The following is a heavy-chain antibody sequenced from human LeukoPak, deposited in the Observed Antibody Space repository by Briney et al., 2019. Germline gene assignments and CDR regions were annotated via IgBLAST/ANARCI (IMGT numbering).Heavy chain of an antibody. Sequence: ASVKVSCKSSGYMFTSHGIHWLRQAPGQGLEWTGWISAQNGNTNYMQQFLGRVTMTRDTSASTAYMELRSLKSDDTAVYYCARESNGGYGFDYWGQGTPVTVAS. V-gene: IGHV1-18*01. J-gene: IGHJ4*02. D-gene: IGHD5-12*01. CDR2: ISAQNGNT. CDR1: GYMFTSHG. CDR3: ARESNGGYGFDY.